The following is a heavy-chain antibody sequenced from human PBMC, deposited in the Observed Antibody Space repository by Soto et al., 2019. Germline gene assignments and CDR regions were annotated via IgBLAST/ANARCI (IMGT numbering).Heavy chain of an antibody. Sequence: ASVKVSCKASGYTFTGYYMHWVRQAPGQGLEWMGWINPNSGGTRYPQKFQGRVTMTRDTSISTVYMALTRLRSDDTAVYYCARDMERGGGSAGFDYCGQGTMVTVYS. CDR3: ARDMERGGGSAGFDY. V-gene: IGHV1-2*02. CDR1: GYTFTGYY. D-gene: IGHD1-26*01. CDR2: INPNSGGT. J-gene: IGHJ4*02.